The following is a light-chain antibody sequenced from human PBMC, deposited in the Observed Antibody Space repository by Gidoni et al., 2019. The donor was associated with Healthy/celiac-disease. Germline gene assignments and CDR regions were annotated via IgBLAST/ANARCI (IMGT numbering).Light chain of an antibody. CDR1: QDISNY. CDR2: DAS. V-gene: IGKV1-33*01. CDR3: QQYDNLPPFT. J-gene: IGKJ3*01. Sequence: IQMTQSPSSLSASVGDRVTITCQASQDISNYLNWYQQKPGKAPKLLIYDASNLETGVPSRFSGKGSGTEFNFTISSLQPEDIATYYCQQYDNLPPFTFGPGTKVDIK.